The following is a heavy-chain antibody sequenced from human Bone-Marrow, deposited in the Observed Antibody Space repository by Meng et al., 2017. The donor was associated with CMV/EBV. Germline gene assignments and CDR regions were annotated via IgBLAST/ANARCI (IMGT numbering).Heavy chain of an antibody. CDR1: GGSISSSSYY. D-gene: IGHD3-22*01. CDR3: ARENYYDSSGYWEY. CDR2: IYYSGST. V-gene: IGHV4-39*07. J-gene: IGHJ4*02. Sequence: SEPLSLTCTVSGGSISSSSYYWGWIRQPPGKGLEWIGSIYYSGSTYYNPSLKSRVTISVDTSKNQFSLKLSSVTAADTAVYYCARENYYDSSGYWEYWGQGTLVTVSS.